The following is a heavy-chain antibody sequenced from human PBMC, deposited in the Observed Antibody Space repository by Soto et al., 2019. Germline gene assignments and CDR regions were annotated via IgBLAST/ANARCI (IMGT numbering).Heavy chain of an antibody. CDR1: GFTFSHHD. J-gene: IGHJ4*02. CDR2: ISTSGGRT. Sequence: EVHLLESGGGLVQPGGSLRLSCAASGFTFSHHDMSWVRQPPGKGLEWVSAISTSGGRTHYADSVKGRFTISRDNSKNMLSLQMNSLRAEDTAVYHCAKGLSTASSFDSWGQGTLVTVSS. V-gene: IGHV3-23*01. D-gene: IGHD2-8*02. CDR3: AKGLSTASSFDS.